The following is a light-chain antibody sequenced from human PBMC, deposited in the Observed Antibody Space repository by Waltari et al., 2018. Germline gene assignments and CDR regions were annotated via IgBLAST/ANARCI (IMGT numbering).Light chain of an antibody. CDR1: QSVGKT. CDR2: GAS. CDR3: QHYVRLPVT. J-gene: IGKJ1*01. Sequence: EIVLTQSPGTLSLSPGERATLSCRASQSVGKTLAWYQQKPGQTPRLLIYGASTRATGIPDRFSGSGSGRDFSLTISRLEPEDFAVYYCQHYVRLPVTFGQGTKVEIK. V-gene: IGKV3-20*01.